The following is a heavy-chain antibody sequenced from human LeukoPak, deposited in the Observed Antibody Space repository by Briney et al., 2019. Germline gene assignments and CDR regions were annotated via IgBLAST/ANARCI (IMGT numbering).Heavy chain of an antibody. CDR2: ISGSSIYI. Sequence: SGGSLRLSCAASGFTFSTYSMNWVRQAPGKGLEWVSSISGSSIYIYYADSVKGRFTISRDNAKNSLYLQMNSLRAEDTAVYYCARGHPYSDSSGYYYDYWGQGTLVTVSS. CDR1: GFTFSTYS. D-gene: IGHD3-22*01. CDR3: ARGHPYSDSSGYYYDY. V-gene: IGHV3-21*01. J-gene: IGHJ4*02.